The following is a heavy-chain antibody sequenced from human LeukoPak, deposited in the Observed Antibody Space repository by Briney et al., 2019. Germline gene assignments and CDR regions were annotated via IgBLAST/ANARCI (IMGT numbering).Heavy chain of an antibody. D-gene: IGHD4-17*01. V-gene: IGHV3-30-3*01. J-gene: IGHJ2*01. Sequence: PGGSLRLSCAASGFTFSSYAMHWVRQAPGKGLEWVAVISYDGSNKYYADSVKGRFTISRDNSKNTLYLQMNSLRAEDTAVYYCARDLRHDYGDYGPRYFDLWGRGTLVTVSS. CDR2: ISYDGSNK. CDR3: ARDLRHDYGDYGPRYFDL. CDR1: GFTFSSYA.